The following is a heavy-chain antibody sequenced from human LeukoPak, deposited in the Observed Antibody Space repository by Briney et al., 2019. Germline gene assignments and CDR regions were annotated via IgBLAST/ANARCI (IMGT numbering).Heavy chain of an antibody. Sequence: ASVKVSCEASGYTFTSYYMHWVRQAPGQGLEWMGIINPSGGSTSYAQKFQGRVTMTRNTSISTAYMELSSLRSEDTAVYYCARVTQGDYVDYWGQGTLVTVSS. CDR2: INPSGGST. CDR1: GYTFTSYY. CDR3: ARVTQGDYVDY. V-gene: IGHV1-46*01. J-gene: IGHJ4*02.